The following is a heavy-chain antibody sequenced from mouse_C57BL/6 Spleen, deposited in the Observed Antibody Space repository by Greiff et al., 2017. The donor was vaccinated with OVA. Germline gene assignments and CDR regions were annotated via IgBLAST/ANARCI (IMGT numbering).Heavy chain of an antibody. CDR2: IRLKSDNYAT. CDR1: GFTFSNYW. D-gene: IGHD2-4*01. V-gene: IGHV6-3*01. Sequence: EVMLVESGGGLVQPGGSMKLSCVASGFTFSNYWMNWVRQSPEKGLEWVAQIRLKSDNYATHYAESVKGRFTISRDDSKSSVYLQMNNVRAEDTGIYYCTVIYYDYDGFAYWGQGTLVTVSA. J-gene: IGHJ3*01. CDR3: TVIYYDYDGFAY.